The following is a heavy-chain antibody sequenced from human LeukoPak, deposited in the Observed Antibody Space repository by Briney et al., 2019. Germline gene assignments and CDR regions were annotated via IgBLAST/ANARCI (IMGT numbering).Heavy chain of an antibody. CDR2: ISGSGGST. Sequence: GGSLRLSCASSGFTFNTFAMTWVRQAPGKGLEWVSGISGSGGSTYYADSVKGRFTISRDNSKNTLFLQMDSLRAEDTAVYYCVGWQLILFDLWGQGTLVTVSS. V-gene: IGHV3-23*01. CDR3: VGWQLILFDL. D-gene: IGHD6-13*01. CDR1: GFTFNTFA. J-gene: IGHJ4*02.